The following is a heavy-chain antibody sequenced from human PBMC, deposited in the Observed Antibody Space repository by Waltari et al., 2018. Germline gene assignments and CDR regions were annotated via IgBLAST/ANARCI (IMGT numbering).Heavy chain of an antibody. Sequence: EVQMLESGGGLVEPGGSLRLSCTTSGFTFTQYTMSWFRQTPPRGLEWVSYISSRGSATHYADSVRGRFTISRDSAKGSVYLQMNNLRADDAAMYYCARGRYGAGSYSDYDYWGQGTLVTVSS. CDR2: ISSRGSAT. V-gene: IGHV3-48*01. J-gene: IGHJ4*02. CDR1: GFTFTQYT. CDR3: ARGRYGAGSYSDYDY. D-gene: IGHD3-10*01.